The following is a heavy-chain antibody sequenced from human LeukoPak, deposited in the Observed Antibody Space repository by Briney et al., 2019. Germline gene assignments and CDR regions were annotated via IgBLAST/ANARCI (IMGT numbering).Heavy chain of an antibody. Sequence: SGTSLRLSRATSGFTFSSYGMHWVRQVPGKGLEWVAVISNDGSNIQYGDSAKGRFTISRDNSKNTVFLHMNSLRSEDTAVYYCAKDPYRVIVATGNYLDPWGQGTLVTVSS. J-gene: IGHJ5*02. CDR1: GFTFSSYG. CDR3: AKDPYRVIVATGNYLDP. D-gene: IGHD2-21*01. V-gene: IGHV3-30*18. CDR2: ISNDGSNI.